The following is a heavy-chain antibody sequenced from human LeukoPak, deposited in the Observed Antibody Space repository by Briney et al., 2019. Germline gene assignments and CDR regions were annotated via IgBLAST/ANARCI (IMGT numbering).Heavy chain of an antibody. V-gene: IGHV4-38-2*01. Sequence: SETLSLTCAVSGYSISSGYYWGWIRQPPGKGLEWIGSIYHSGSTYYNPSLKSRVTISVDTSKNQFSLKLSSVTAADTAVYYCARVPYDSSGYYSDAFDIWGQGTMVTVSS. D-gene: IGHD3-22*01. CDR1: GYSISSGYY. J-gene: IGHJ3*02. CDR2: IYHSGST. CDR3: ARVPYDSSGYYSDAFDI.